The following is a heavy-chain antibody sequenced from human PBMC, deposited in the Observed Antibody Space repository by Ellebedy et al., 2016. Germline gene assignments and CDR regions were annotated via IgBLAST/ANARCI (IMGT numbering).Heavy chain of an antibody. V-gene: IGHV1-24*01. Sequence: ASVKVSCKVSGYTLTELSMHWVRQAPGKGLEWMGGFDPEDGETIYAQKFQGRVTMTEDTSTDTAYMELSSLRSEDTAVYYCATEFPDPLWFGGGGPLPLYGMDVWGQGTTVTVSS. J-gene: IGHJ6*02. CDR1: GYTLTELS. D-gene: IGHD3-10*01. CDR2: FDPEDGET. CDR3: ATEFPDPLWFGGGGPLPLYGMDV.